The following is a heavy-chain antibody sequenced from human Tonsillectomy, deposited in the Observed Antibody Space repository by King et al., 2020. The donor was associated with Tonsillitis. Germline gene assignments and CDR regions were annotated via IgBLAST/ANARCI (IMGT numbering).Heavy chain of an antibody. CDR3: TREGNYYDSSGYYYDYYYYYMDV. CDR1: GFTFGDYG. CDR2: IRSKAYGGTT. Sequence: EMQLVQSGGGLVQPGRSLRLSCTASGFTFGDYGMSWVRQAPGKGLEWVGCIRSKAYGGTTEYAASVKGRLTISRDDSKSIAYLQMNSLKTEDTAVYYCTREGNYYDSSGYYYDYYYYYMDVWGKGTTVTVSS. D-gene: IGHD3-22*01. V-gene: IGHV3-49*04. J-gene: IGHJ6*03.